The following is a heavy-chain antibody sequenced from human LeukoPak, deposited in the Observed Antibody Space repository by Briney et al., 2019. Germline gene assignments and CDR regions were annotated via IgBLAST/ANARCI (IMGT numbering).Heavy chain of an antibody. CDR2: IDPSDSYN. CDR3: ARAYSRSRSDY. CDR1: GYNFTNYW. D-gene: IGHD6-6*01. Sequence: PGESLKISCKGSGYNFTNYWISWVRQLPGKGLEWMGTIDPSDSYNNYSPSFQGHVTISADKSISTAYLQSSSLKASDTAMYYCARAYSRSRSDYWGQGTLVTVSS. V-gene: IGHV5-10-1*01. J-gene: IGHJ4*02.